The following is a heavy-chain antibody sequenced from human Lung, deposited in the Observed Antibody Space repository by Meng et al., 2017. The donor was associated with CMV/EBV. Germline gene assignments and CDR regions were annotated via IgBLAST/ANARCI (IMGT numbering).Heavy chain of an antibody. D-gene: IGHD6-19*01. CDR1: GGSISSSNW. Sequence: APPKEAGPGRVKPAGTLSLTCAVAGGSISSSNWWSWVRQPPGKGLEWIGEIYHSGSTNYNPSLKSRVTISVDKSKNQFSLKLSSVTAADTAVYYRASFPPPGKQWLVTDYWGQGTLVTVSS. J-gene: IGHJ4*02. CDR3: ASFPPPGKQWLVTDY. CDR2: IYHSGST. V-gene: IGHV4-4*02.